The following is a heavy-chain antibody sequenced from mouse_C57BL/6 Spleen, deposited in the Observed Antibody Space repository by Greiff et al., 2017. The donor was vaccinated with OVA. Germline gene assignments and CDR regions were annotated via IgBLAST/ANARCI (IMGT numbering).Heavy chain of an antibody. J-gene: IGHJ1*03. CDR3: ASINYGTSYFDV. CDR2: IYPGSGNT. Sequence: VQLQQSGAELVRPGASVKLSCKASGYTFTDYYINWVKQRPGQGLEWIARIYPGSGNTYYNEKFKGKATLTAEKSSSTAYMQLSSLTSEDSAVYFCASINYGTSYFDVWGTGTTVTVSS. V-gene: IGHV1-76*01. CDR1: GYTFTDYY. D-gene: IGHD1-1*01.